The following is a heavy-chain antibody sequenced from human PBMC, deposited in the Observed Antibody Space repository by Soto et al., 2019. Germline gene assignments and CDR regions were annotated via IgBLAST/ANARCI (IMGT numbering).Heavy chain of an antibody. V-gene: IGHV3-53*01. D-gene: IGHD4-17*01. CDR1: GFTVSSNY. J-gene: IGHJ1*01. Sequence: GSLRLSCAASGFTVSSNYMSWVRQAPGKGLEWVSVIYSGGSTYYADSVKGRFTISRDNSKNTLYLQMNSLRAEDTAVYYCARDHVYGDYPEYFQHWGQGTLVTVSS. CDR3: ARDHVYGDYPEYFQH. CDR2: IYSGGST.